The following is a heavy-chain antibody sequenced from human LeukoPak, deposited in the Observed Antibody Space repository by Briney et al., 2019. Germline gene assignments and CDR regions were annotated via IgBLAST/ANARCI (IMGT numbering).Heavy chain of an antibody. CDR2: ISSSGSTI. D-gene: IGHD1-26*01. CDR1: GFTFSDYY. Sequence: GGSLRLSCAASGFTFSDYYMSWIRQAPGKGLEWVSYISSSGSTIYYADSVKGRFTISRDNAKNSLYLQMNSLRAEDTAVYYCARWYRSGGSYSAAPLSWFDPWGQGTLVTVSS. CDR3: ARWYRSGGSYSAAPLSWFDP. V-gene: IGHV3-11*01. J-gene: IGHJ5*02.